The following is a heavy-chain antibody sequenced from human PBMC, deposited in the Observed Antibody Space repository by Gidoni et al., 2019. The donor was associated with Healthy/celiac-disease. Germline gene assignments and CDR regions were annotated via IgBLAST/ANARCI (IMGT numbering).Heavy chain of an antibody. CDR3: ARGIYCSSTSCYTGGYYYGMDV. J-gene: IGHJ6*02. CDR2: MNPNSGNT. CDR1: GYTFTSYD. D-gene: IGHD2-2*02. Sequence: QVQLVQSGAEVKKPGASVKVSCKASGYTFTSYDINWVRQATGQGLEWMGWMNPNSGNTGYAQKFQGRVTMTRNTSISTAYMELSSLRSEDTAVYYCARGIYCSSTSCYTGGYYYGMDVWGQGTTVTVSS. V-gene: IGHV1-8*01.